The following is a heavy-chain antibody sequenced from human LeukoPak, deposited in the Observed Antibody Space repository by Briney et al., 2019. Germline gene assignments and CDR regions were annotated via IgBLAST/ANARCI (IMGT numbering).Heavy chain of an antibody. CDR2: ISWNSGSI. J-gene: IGHJ4*02. V-gene: IGHV3-9*01. CDR3: AKVGTTYYFDY. CDR1: GFTFDDYA. D-gene: IGHD1-7*01. Sequence: PGRSLRLSCAASGFTFDDYAMHWVRHAPGKGLEWVSGISWNSGSIGYADSVKGRFTISRDNAKNSLYLQMNSLRAEDTALYYCAKVGTTYYFDYWGQGTLVTVSS.